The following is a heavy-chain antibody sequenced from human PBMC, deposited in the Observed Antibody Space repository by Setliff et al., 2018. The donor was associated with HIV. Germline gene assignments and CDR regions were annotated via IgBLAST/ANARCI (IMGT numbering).Heavy chain of an antibody. V-gene: IGHV4-59*01. D-gene: IGHD3-22*01. CDR3: ARDTYYHDSSGYQRAFDI. CDR2: IYYSGST. Sequence: SETLSLTCTVSGASISSYYWSWIRQPPGKGLEWIGYIYYSGSTNYNPSLKSRVTISVDTSKNHFSLKLSSVTAADTAVYYCARDTYYHDSSGYQRAFDIWGQGTMVTVSS. CDR1: GASISSYY. J-gene: IGHJ3*02.